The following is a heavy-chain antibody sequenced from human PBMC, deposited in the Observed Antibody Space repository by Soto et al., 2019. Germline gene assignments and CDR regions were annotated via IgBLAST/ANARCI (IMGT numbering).Heavy chain of an antibody. J-gene: IGHJ4*02. CDR1: GGTFSSYT. CDR3: ARIHRGSYPY. CDR2: IIPILGIA. V-gene: IGHV1-69*02. D-gene: IGHD1-26*01. Sequence: QVQLVQSGAEVKKPGSSVKVSCKASGGTFSSYTISWVRQAPGQGLEWMGRIIPILGIANYAQKFQGRVTSTADKSTSTAYMELSSLRSEDTAVYYGARIHRGSYPYWGQGTLVTVSS.